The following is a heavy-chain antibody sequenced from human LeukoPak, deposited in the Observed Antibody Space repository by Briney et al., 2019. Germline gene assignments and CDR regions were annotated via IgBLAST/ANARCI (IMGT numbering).Heavy chain of an antibody. CDR2: IYSGGST. CDR3: ARDPFYSSSQGGMDV. J-gene: IGHJ6*02. V-gene: IGHV3-53*01. Sequence: GGSLRLSCAASGFIVSSNYMSWVRQAPGKGLEWVSVIYSGGSTYYADSVKGRFTISRDNSKNTLYLQMDSLRAEDTAVYYCARDPFYSSSQGGMDVWGQGTTVTVSS. D-gene: IGHD6-6*01. CDR1: GFIVSSNY.